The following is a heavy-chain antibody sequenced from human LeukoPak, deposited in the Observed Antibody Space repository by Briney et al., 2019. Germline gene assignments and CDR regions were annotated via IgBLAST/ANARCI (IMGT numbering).Heavy chain of an antibody. CDR1: GGTFSSYA. CDR3: ARAAAGTGRPYYFDY. Sequence: SVKVSCKASGGTFSSYAISWVRQAPGQGPEWMGGIIPIFGTANYAQKFQGRVTITADESTSTAYMELSSLRSEDTAVYYCARAAAGTGRPYYFDYWGQGTLVTVSS. D-gene: IGHD6-13*01. V-gene: IGHV1-69*13. J-gene: IGHJ4*02. CDR2: IIPIFGTA.